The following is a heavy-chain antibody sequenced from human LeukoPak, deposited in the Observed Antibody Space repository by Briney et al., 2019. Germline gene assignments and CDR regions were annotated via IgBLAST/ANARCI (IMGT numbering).Heavy chain of an antibody. CDR1: GFTFSSYA. Sequence: GGSLRLSCAASGFTFSSYAMHWVRQAPGKGLEWVAVISYDGSNKYYADSVKGRFTISRDNSKNTLYLQMNSLRAEDTAVYYCARRHYDGSGSYQDYYYDYIMDIWGKRTTVTVSS. D-gene: IGHD3-10*01. V-gene: IGHV3-30*04. CDR2: ISYDGSNK. J-gene: IGHJ6*04. CDR3: ARRHYDGSGSYQDYYYDYIMDI.